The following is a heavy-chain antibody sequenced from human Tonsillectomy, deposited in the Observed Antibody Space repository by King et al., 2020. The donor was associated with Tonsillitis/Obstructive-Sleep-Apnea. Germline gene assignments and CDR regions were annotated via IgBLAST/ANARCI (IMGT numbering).Heavy chain of an antibody. J-gene: IGHJ3*02. V-gene: IGHV3-49*04. CDR1: GFTFREYG. CDR2: IRSKTYGGAT. CDR3: TRVGTGGRYSYDI. Sequence: VQLVESGGGLEQPGRSLRLSCTVSGFTFREYGMSWVRQAPGEGVGWVGFIRSKTYGGATEYAASVKGRFTISRDESKSIAYVQMNSLKTEDTAVYYCTRVGTGGRYSYDIWGQGTMVTVSS. D-gene: IGHD1-26*01.